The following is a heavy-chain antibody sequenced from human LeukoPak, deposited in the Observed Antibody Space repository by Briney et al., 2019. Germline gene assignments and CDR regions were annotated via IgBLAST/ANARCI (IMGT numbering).Heavy chain of an antibody. CDR2: IERDGSEK. V-gene: IGHV3-7*01. J-gene: IGHJ4*02. CDR1: GFTFSNYW. Sequence: GGSLRLSCAASGFTFSNYWMNWVRQLPGKGLEWVAIIERDGSEKYYVDSVKGRFTISRDNAKNSLYLQMNSLRAEDTAVYYCARDPSRGYSYGYGDYWGQGSLVTVSS. D-gene: IGHD5-18*01. CDR3: ARDPSRGYSYGYGDY.